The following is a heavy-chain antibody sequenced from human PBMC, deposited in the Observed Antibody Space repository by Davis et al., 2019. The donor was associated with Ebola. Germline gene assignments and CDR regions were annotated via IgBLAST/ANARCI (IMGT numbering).Heavy chain of an antibody. CDR2: ISSSSSTI. V-gene: IGHV3-48*02. J-gene: IGHJ4*02. CDR1: GFTFSSYS. CDR3: AKSLVVAATS. Sequence: GESLKISCAASGFTFSSYSMNWVRQAPGKGLEWVSYISSSSSTIYYADSVKGRFTISRDNAKNSLYLQMNSLRDEDTAVYYCAKSLVVAATSWGQGTLVTVSS. D-gene: IGHD2-15*01.